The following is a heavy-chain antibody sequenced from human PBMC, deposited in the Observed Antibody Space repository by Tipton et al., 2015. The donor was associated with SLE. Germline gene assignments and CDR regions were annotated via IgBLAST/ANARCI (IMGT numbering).Heavy chain of an antibody. CDR2: IYHSGTT. Sequence: TLSLTCAVSGGSISSSNWWTWVRQPPGKGLEWIGQIYHSGTTNYNPSLKSRVTISVDMSSNQFSLRLTSVTAADTAVYYCARAASYDFLLGWGQGTRVTVSS. V-gene: IGHV4-4*02. CDR3: ARAASYDFLLG. CDR1: GGSISSSNW. J-gene: IGHJ4*02. D-gene: IGHD3/OR15-3a*01.